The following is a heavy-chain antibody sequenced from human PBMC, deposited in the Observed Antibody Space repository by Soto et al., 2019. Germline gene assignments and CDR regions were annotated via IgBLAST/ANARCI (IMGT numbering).Heavy chain of an antibody. Sequence: GGSLRLSCAASGFTFSSSWMRWVRQAPGKGLEWVASIKEDGSEKYYVDSVKGRFTISRDNAKNSLYLQMNSLRAEDTAVYYCASGSSMTGYSWGQGILVTVSS. V-gene: IGHV3-7*01. J-gene: IGHJ4*02. CDR1: GFTFSSSW. CDR2: IKEDGSEK. D-gene: IGHD3-9*01. CDR3: ASGSSMTGYS.